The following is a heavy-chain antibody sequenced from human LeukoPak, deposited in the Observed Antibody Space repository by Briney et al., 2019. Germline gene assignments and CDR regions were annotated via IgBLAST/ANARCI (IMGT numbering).Heavy chain of an antibody. Sequence: GGSLRLSCVGSGFTFRSHWVNWVRQSPGKGLEWVANIRPDGIDKYYVDSARGRFTVSRDNAKNSAFLQMNSLRAEDTAIYYCATISAQTFDIWGQGTLVSVSS. CDR1: GFTFRSHW. V-gene: IGHV3-7*01. J-gene: IGHJ3*02. D-gene: IGHD5-24*01. CDR2: IRPDGIDK. CDR3: ATISAQTFDI.